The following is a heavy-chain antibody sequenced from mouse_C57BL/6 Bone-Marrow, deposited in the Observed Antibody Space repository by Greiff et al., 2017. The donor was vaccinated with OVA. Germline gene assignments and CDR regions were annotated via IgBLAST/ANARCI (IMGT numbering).Heavy chain of an antibody. V-gene: IGHV6-3*01. D-gene: IGHD4-1*01. CDR1: GFTFSNYW. Sequence: EVMLVESGGGLVQPGGSMKLSCVASGFTFSNYWMNWVRQSPEKGLEWVAQIRLKSDNYATHYAESVKGRFTISRDDSKSSVYLQMNNLRAEDTGSYYCTGPLTGKGNYFDYWGQGTTLTVSS. CDR3: TGPLTGKGNYFDY. J-gene: IGHJ2*01. CDR2: IRLKSDNYAT.